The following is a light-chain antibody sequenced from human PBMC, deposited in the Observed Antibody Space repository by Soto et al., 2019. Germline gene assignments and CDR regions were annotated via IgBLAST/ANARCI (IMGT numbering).Light chain of an antibody. CDR2: QDT. CDR3: QAWDTRTARVV. Sequence: SSELTQPPSVSVSPGQTASIACSGNKLGDKYAGWYKQKPGQSPVLVIYQDTNRPSGIPERCSGSSSGNTATLTISGTQAMDEADYYCQAWDTRTARVVFGGGTKLTVL. V-gene: IGLV3-1*01. J-gene: IGLJ2*01. CDR1: KLGDKY.